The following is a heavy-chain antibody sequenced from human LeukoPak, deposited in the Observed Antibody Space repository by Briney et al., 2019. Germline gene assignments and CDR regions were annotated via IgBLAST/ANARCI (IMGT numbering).Heavy chain of an antibody. CDR3: AKTSDISVRYYFDY. D-gene: IGHD3-22*01. CDR2: ISGSGGVT. V-gene: IGHV3-23*01. CDR1: GFTFSNYA. J-gene: IGHJ4*02. Sequence: GGSLRLSCAASGFTFSNYAMTWVRQAPGRGPEWVSGISGSGGVTYYADSVKGRFTISRDNSKNTLYVQMNSLRVEDTAVYYCAKTSDISVRYYFDYWGQGTLVAVSS.